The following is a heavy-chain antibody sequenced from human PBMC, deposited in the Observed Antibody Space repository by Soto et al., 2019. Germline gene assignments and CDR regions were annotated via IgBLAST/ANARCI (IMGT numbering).Heavy chain of an antibody. J-gene: IGHJ6*02. V-gene: IGHV4-39*01. CDR1: GGSISSRSYY. Sequence: SETLSLTCTVSGGSISSRSYYWGWIRQPPGKGLEWIGSIYYSGSTYYNPSLKSRVTISVDTSKNQFSLKLSSVTAADTAMYYCARHERHYDILTGGDYYYYRMDVWGQGTXVTVSS. CDR2: IYYSGST. D-gene: IGHD3-9*01. CDR3: ARHERHYDILTGGDYYYYRMDV.